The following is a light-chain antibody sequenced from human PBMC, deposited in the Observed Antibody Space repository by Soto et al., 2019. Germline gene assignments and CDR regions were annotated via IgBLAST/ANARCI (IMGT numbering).Light chain of an antibody. J-gene: IGKJ5*01. CDR1: QTIGRTY. Sequence: EIFLTQSRFTRCLYAGETATLSCRASQTIGRTYLAWYQQTPGQAPRLLIYGASNRATGVPARISGSVSGTEFTLTIASLQSEDFAVYYCQQYNNWPTFGQGTRLEIK. CDR3: QQYNNWPT. V-gene: IGKV3D-15*01. CDR2: GAS.